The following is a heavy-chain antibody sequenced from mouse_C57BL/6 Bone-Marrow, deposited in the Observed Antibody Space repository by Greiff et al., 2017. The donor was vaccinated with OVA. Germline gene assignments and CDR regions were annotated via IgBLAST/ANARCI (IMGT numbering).Heavy chain of an antibody. D-gene: IGHD6-1*01. CDR2: ISSGSSTI. CDR1: GFTFSDYG. V-gene: IGHV5-17*01. Sequence: EVKVEESGGGLVKPGGSLKLSCAASGFTFSDYGMHWVRQAPEKGLEWVAYISSGSSTIYYADTVKGRFTISRDNAKNTLFLQMTSLRSEDTAMDYCASGRQPMGCYAMDYWGQGTSVTVSS. J-gene: IGHJ4*01. CDR3: ASGRQPMGCYAMDY.